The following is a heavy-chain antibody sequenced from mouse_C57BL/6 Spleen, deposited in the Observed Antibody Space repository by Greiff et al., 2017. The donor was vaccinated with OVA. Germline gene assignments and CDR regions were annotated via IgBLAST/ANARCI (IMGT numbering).Heavy chain of an antibody. CDR2: ISDGGSYT. V-gene: IGHV5-4*01. CDR3: ARDLGRDYFYY. D-gene: IGHD4-1*01. J-gene: IGHJ2*01. Sequence: EVKLVESGGGLVKPGGSLKLSCAASGFTFSSYAMSWVRQTPEKRLEWVATISDGGSYTYYPDNVKGRVTISRDNAKNNLYLQMSHLKSEDTAMYYCARDLGRDYFYYWGQGTTLTVAS. CDR1: GFTFSSYA.